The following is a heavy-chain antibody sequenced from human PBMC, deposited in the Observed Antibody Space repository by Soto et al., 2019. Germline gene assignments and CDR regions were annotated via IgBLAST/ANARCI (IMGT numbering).Heavy chain of an antibody. CDR2: IWYDGTKE. Sequence: QVQLVESGGGVVQPGTSLRLSCAASGFNFRTQAMHWVRQAPGKALEWVATIWYDGTKEYYTDSVKGRFTISRDDSKDTMYLHMNNLRAEDTAVYFCASEGGVLPSYPFFDYWGRGSLVAVSS. V-gene: IGHV3-33*01. D-gene: IGHD3-3*01. CDR1: GFNFRTQA. CDR3: ASEGGVLPSYPFFDY. J-gene: IGHJ4*02.